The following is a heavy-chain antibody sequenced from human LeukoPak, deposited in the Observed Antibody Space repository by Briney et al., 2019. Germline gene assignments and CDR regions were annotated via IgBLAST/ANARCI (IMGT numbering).Heavy chain of an antibody. Sequence: ASVKVSCKASGGTFSSYAISWVRQAPGQGLEWMGGIIPIFGTANYAQKFQGRVTITADKSTSTAYMELSSLRSEDTAVYYCARAQEPYCSSTSCPKSWFDPWGQGTLVTVSS. D-gene: IGHD2-2*01. J-gene: IGHJ5*02. V-gene: IGHV1-69*06. CDR2: IIPIFGTA. CDR3: ARAQEPYCSSTSCPKSWFDP. CDR1: GGTFSSYA.